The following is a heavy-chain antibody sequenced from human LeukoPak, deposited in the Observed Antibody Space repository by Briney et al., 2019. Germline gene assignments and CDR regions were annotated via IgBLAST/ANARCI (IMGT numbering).Heavy chain of an antibody. CDR2: IRGSGGDI. CDR1: GLAFRNYA. Sequence: PGGSLRLPCVASGLAFRNYAMTWVRQAPGKGLEWVSVIRGSGGDIRYADSVKGRFTISRDNSVNTLYLQMNSLRAEDTAVYYCGKDPNGDYIGAFDFWGQGTMVTVSS. J-gene: IGHJ3*01. D-gene: IGHD4-17*01. CDR3: GKDPNGDYIGAFDF. V-gene: IGHV3-23*01.